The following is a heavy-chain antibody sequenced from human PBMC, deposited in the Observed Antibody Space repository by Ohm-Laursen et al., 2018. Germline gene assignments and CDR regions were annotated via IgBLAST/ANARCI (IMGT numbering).Heavy chain of an antibody. CDR2: IIPILGIA. Sequence: GSSVKVSCKASGGTFSSYAISWVRQAPGQGLEWKGRIIPILGIANYAQKFQGRVTITADKSTSTAYMELSSLRSEDTAVYYCAFYGDPDYWGQGTLVTVSS. CDR1: GGTFSSYA. D-gene: IGHD4-17*01. CDR3: AFYGDPDY. J-gene: IGHJ4*02. V-gene: IGHV1-69*04.